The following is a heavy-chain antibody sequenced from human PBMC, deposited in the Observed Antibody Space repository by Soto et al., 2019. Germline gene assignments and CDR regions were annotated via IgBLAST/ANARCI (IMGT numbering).Heavy chain of an antibody. Sequence: GGTLRLSCAASVFTFSCCAMSWVRQAPGKGLEWVSAISGSGGSTYYVDSVKGRFSISRDNSKNKVHLQMNSLRAEDTAVYYFAKSGTYTKDNWFEPWGQGTLVTVSS. CDR3: AKSGTYTKDNWFEP. V-gene: IGHV3-23*01. D-gene: IGHD1-1*01. CDR1: VFTFSCCA. CDR2: ISGSGGST. J-gene: IGHJ5*02.